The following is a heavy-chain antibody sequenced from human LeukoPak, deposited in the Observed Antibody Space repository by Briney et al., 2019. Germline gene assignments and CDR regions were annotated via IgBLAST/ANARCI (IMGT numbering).Heavy chain of an antibody. Sequence: GESLKISCAASRFTFSSYSMNWVRQAPGKGLEWVSYISSSGSTIYYADSVKGRFTISRDNSRNTVFLQMNSLRGEDTAIYYCARVQGGGFRTADFWGQGTVVTVSS. CDR2: ISSSGSTI. CDR3: ARVQGGGFRTADF. D-gene: IGHD3-10*01. CDR1: RFTFSSYS. V-gene: IGHV3-48*01. J-gene: IGHJ4*02.